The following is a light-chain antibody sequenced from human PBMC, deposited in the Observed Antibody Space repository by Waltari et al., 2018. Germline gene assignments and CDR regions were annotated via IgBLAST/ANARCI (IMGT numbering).Light chain of an antibody. CDR3: QQYNSWPFT. CDR1: QSVSNH. J-gene: IGKJ3*01. CDR2: GAS. V-gene: IGKV3-15*01. Sequence: KVMTQSPATLSVSPGERATLSCRASQSVSNHLAWYQQRPGQAPRLLIYGASSRAAGVQARFSGSGSGTEFTLSIDSLQSEDFALYFCQQYNSWPFTFGPGTQVDIK.